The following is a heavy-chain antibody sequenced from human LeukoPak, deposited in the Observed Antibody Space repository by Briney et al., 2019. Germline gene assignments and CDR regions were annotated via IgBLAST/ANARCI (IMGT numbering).Heavy chain of an antibody. V-gene: IGHV1-8*03. Sequence: ASVKVSCKASGYTFTGYYMHWVRQAPGQGLEWMGWMNPNSGNTGYAQKFQGRVTITRNTSISTAYMELSSLRSEDTAVYYCARGITFGGVIVRWDHYYYYYMDVWGKGTTVAVSS. CDR2: MNPNSGNT. CDR1: GYTFTGYY. CDR3: ARGITFGGVIVRWDHYYYYYMDV. J-gene: IGHJ6*03. D-gene: IGHD3-16*02.